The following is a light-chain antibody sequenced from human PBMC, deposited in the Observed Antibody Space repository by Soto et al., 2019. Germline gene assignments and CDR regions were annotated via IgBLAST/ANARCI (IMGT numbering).Light chain of an antibody. CDR2: AAS. CDR3: QKLKSYHLS. J-gene: IGKJ4*01. Sequence: DIQLTQSPSFLSASVGDRVTITCRTSQDISSYLAWYKQKPGKAPQLLISAASTLQSGVPSRFSGSGSGTEFTLTISSLQHDDFALYYCQKLKSYHLSFGGGTKLEI. V-gene: IGKV1-9*01. CDR1: QDISSY.